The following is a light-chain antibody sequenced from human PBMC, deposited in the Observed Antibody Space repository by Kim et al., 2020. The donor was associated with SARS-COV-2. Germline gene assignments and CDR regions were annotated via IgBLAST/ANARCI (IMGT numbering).Light chain of an antibody. CDR2: EVN. Sequence: QSALTQPPSASGSPGQAVTIPCTGTSSDVGGYNYVSWHQQHAGKAPKLMIYEVNKRPSGVPDRFSGSKSGNTASLTVSGLQAEDEADYYCSSYAGSNNFRVFGGGTKLTVL. CDR1: SSDVGGYNY. J-gene: IGLJ3*02. V-gene: IGLV2-8*01. CDR3: SSYAGSNNFRV.